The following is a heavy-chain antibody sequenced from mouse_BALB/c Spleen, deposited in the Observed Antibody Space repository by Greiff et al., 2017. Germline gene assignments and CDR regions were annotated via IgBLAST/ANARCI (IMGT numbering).Heavy chain of an antibody. V-gene: IGHV14-3*02. D-gene: IGHD2-3*01. J-gene: IGHJ4*01. CDR3: ARYDGYYDYAMDY. CDR2: IDPANGNT. Sequence: VQLQQSGAELVKPGASVKLSCTASGFNIKDTYMHWVKQRPEQGLEWIGRIDPANGNTKYDPKFQGKATITADTSSNTAYLQLSSLTSEDTAVYYCARYDGYYDYAMDYWGQGTSVTVSS. CDR1: GFNIKDTY.